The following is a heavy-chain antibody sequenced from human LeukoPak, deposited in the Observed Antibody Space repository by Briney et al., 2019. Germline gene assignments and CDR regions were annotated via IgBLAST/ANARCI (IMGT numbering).Heavy chain of an antibody. J-gene: IGHJ4*02. Sequence: GGSLRLSCAASGFTFSTYWMSWVRQAPGKGLEWVATIKQDGSEKYYVDSVKGRFTISKDNAKNSLNLQMNSLRAEDTAVYYCAKEEGPYYYDSSGYYSWGQGTLVTVSS. D-gene: IGHD3-22*01. CDR3: AKEEGPYYYDSSGYYS. CDR1: GFTFSTYW. CDR2: IKQDGSEK. V-gene: IGHV3-7*03.